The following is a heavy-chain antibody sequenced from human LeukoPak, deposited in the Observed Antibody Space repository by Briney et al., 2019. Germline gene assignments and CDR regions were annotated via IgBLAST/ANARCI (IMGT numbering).Heavy chain of an antibody. V-gene: IGHV1-2*02. J-gene: IGHJ6*03. Sequence: ASVKVSCKASGYTFTGYYMHWVRQAPGQGLEWMGWINPNSGGTNYAQKFQGRVTMTRDTSISTAYMELSRLRSDDTAVYYCARDSPVLLWFGESYNYMDVWGKGTTVTVSS. CDR3: ARDSPVLLWFGESYNYMDV. CDR2: INPNSGGT. D-gene: IGHD3-10*01. CDR1: GYTFTGYY.